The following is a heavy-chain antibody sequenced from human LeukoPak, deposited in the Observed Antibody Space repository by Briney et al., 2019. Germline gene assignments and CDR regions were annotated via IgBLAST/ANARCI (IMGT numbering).Heavy chain of an antibody. CDR1: GFTFSNAW. J-gene: IGHJ4*02. D-gene: IGHD3-22*01. Sequence: PGGSLRLSCAASGFTFSNAWMSWVRQAPGKGLEWVGRIKSKTDGGTTDYAAPVKGRFTISRDDSKNTLYLQMNSLKTEDTAVYYCTTANVLTSYYYDSSGYWGGYYWGQGTLVTVSS. CDR3: TTANVLTSYYYDSSGYWGGYY. V-gene: IGHV3-15*01. CDR2: IKSKTDGGTT.